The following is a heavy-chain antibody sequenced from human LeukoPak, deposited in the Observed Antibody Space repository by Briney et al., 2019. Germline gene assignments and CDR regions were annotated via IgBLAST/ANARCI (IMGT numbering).Heavy chain of an antibody. J-gene: IGHJ4*02. D-gene: IGHD6-19*01. Sequence: GGSLRLACVASGFRFDDYGMSWVRQAPGKGLEWVSGINWNGGSTGYADSVKGRFTISRDNAKNSLYLRMNSLRAEDTALYYCARGGSTGWYSFDYWGQGTLVTVSS. V-gene: IGHV3-20*04. CDR3: ARGGSTGWYSFDY. CDR1: GFRFDDYG. CDR2: INWNGGST.